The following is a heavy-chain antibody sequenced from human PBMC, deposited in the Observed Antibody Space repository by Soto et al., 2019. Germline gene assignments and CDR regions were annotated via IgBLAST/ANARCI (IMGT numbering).Heavy chain of an antibody. D-gene: IGHD3-22*01. V-gene: IGHV3-7*01. J-gene: IGHJ3*02. CDR3: AIVLQHHSIIVVGNDSFDS. Sequence: PGGSLRLSCAASGFAFDIYWMSWVRQAPEKGLEWVANIKQDASEKFYVDSVKGRFTISRDNAKNSLYLKMNSLRAEDTTVYYCAIVLQHHSIIVVGNDSFDSWGQGTIVTVSS. CDR2: IKQDASEK. CDR1: GFAFDIYW.